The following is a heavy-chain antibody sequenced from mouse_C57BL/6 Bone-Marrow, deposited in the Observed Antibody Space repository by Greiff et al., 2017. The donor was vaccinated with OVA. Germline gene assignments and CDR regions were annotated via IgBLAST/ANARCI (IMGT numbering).Heavy chain of an antibody. J-gene: IGHJ3*01. CDR3: ARDYYGSSRRFAY. CDR1: GFTFSSYG. Sequence: EVKVVESGGDLVKPGGSLKLSCAASGFTFSSYGMSWVRQTPDKRLEWVATISSGGSYTYYPDSVKGRFTISRDNAKNTLYLQMSSLKSEDTAMYYCARDYYGSSRRFAYWGQGTLVTVSA. CDR2: ISSGGSYT. V-gene: IGHV5-6*01. D-gene: IGHD1-1*01.